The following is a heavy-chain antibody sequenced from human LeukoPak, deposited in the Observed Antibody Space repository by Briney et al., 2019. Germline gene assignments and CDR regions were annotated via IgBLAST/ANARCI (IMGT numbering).Heavy chain of an antibody. CDR1: GGSISSSSYY. Sequence: NPSETLSLTCTVSGGSISSSSYYWGWIRQPPGKGLEWIGSIYYSGSTYHNPSPKSRVTISVDTSKNQFSLKLSSVTAADTAVYYCARSPGYRVFDYWGQGTLVTVSS. V-gene: IGHV4-39*01. J-gene: IGHJ4*02. CDR2: IYYSGST. D-gene: IGHD6-13*01. CDR3: ARSPGYRVFDY.